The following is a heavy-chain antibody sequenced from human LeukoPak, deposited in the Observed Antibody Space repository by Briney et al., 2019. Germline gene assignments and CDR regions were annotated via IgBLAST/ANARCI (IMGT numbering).Heavy chain of an antibody. CDR1: GFTFSSYA. D-gene: IGHD2-2*01. CDR2: ISGRGGSR. CDR3: AKDYCSSTSCYRRPRPFDY. V-gene: IGHV3-23*01. Sequence: PGGSPRLSCAASGFTFSSYAMRWARHPPGKGLEWVSPISGRGGSRYYADSVKSRFTISRDNTKNTLYLQMNSLRAEDTAVYYCAKDYCSSTSCYRRPRPFDYWGQGTLVTVSS. J-gene: IGHJ4*02.